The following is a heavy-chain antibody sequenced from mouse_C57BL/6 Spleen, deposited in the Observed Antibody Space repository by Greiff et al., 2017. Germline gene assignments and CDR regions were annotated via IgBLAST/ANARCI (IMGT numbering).Heavy chain of an antibody. D-gene: IGHD1-1*01. CDR1: GYAFSSSW. CDR2: IYPGDGDT. CDR3: ARSGDYYYFDY. J-gene: IGHJ2*01. V-gene: IGHV1-82*01. Sequence: VQLVESGPELVKPGASVKISCKASGYAFSSSWMNWVKQRPGKGLEWIGRIYPGDGDTNYNGKFKGKATLTADKSSSTAYMQLSSLTSEDSAVYVCARSGDYYYFDYWGQGTTLTVSS.